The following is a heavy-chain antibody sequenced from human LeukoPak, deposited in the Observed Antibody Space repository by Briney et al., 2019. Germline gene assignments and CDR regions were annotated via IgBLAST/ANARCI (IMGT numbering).Heavy chain of an antibody. CDR3: ARVISMTVLVTYYYFDY. CDR1: GFTVSTNY. Sequence: GGSLRLSCAASGFTVSTNYMTWVRQAPGKGLEWVSLIYSGGSTDYADSVKGRFTISRDNSKNTVYLQMNSLRAEDTAVYYCARVISMTVLVTYYYFDYWGQGNLVTVSS. CDR2: IYSGGST. V-gene: IGHV3-66*01. J-gene: IGHJ4*02. D-gene: IGHD2-8*02.